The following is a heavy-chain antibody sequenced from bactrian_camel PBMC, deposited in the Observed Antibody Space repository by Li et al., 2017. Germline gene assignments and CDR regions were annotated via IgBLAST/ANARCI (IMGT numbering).Heavy chain of an antibody. D-gene: IGHD5*01. Sequence: HVQLVESGGGSVQAGGSLRLSCAASGYTDSTNCMGWFRQAPGKEREVVAAFYSGGVRTRYADSVKGRFTISQDNTYHTVYLQMNSLKPEDSAMYYCAADRQLCSPATTGWYYWGQGTQVTVS. V-gene: IGHV3S54*01. CDR1: GYTDSTNC. CDR2: FYSGGVRT. J-gene: IGHJ4*01. CDR3: AADRQLCSPATTGWYY.